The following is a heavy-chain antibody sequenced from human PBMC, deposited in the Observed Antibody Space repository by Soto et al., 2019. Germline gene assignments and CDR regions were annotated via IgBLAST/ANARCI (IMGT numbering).Heavy chain of an antibody. CDR3: ASTAAGILYYFDY. Sequence: TSETLSLTCAVSGGSISSGGYSWSWIRQPPGKGLEWIGYIYHSGSTYYNPSLKSRVTISVDRSKNQFSLKLSSVTAADTAVYYCASTAAGILYYFDYWGQGTLVTVSS. D-gene: IGHD6-13*01. CDR2: IYHSGST. J-gene: IGHJ4*02. CDR1: GGSISSGGYS. V-gene: IGHV4-30-2*01.